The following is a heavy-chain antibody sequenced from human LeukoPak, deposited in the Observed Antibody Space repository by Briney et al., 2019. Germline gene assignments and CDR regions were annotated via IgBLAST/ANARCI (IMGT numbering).Heavy chain of an antibody. CDR1: GVSFNDYY. D-gene: IGHD4-17*01. Sequence: SETLSLTCAVSGVSFNDYYWSWVRQTPGKGLEWIGEINHSGYTNDSPSLKSRVTLSIDTSRKQFSLNLRSVTVADSGIYYCTRMTTGYDYWGQGTLVTVSS. J-gene: IGHJ4*02. V-gene: IGHV4-34*01. CDR3: TRMTTGYDY. CDR2: INHSGYT.